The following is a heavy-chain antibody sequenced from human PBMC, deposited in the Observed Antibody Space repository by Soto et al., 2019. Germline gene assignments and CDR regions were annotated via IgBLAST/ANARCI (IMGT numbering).Heavy chain of an antibody. CDR2: ISGRSYT. J-gene: IGHJ6*02. Sequence: QVQLVESGGGLVKPGGSLRLSCAVSGFTFSDYYMSWIRQAPGKGLEWVSHISGRSYTNYADSVKGRFTTSRDDAKTSLYLQMDRLRAEDTAIYSCARESVPGFYYGMDVWGQGTTVTVS. CDR3: ARESVPGFYYGMDV. CDR1: GFTFSDYY. V-gene: IGHV3-11*06.